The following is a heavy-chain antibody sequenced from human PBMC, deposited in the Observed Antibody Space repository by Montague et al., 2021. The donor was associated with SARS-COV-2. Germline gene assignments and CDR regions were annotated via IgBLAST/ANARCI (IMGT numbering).Heavy chain of an antibody. D-gene: IGHD3-22*01. J-gene: IGHJ6*02. V-gene: IGHV3-30-3*01. Sequence: SRSLSFSASGFPFSSYAMHWVRQAPGKGLEWVAVISYDGSNKYYADSVKGRFTISRDNSKNTLYLQMNSLRAEDTAAYYCARVIVVGYYGMDVWGQGTTVTVSS. CDR2: ISYDGSNK. CDR3: ARVIVVGYYGMDV. CDR1: GFPFSSYA.